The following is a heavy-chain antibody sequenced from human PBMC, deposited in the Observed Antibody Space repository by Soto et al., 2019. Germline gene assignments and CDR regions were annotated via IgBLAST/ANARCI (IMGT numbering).Heavy chain of an antibody. J-gene: IGHJ6*03. D-gene: IGHD2-15*01. CDR3: ARHYCSGGSFYNGYDYYYYFMDV. CDR1: GGSISSSSYY. CDR2: IYYSGST. Sequence: SETLSLTCTVSGGSISSSSYYWGWIRQPPGKGLEWIGSIYYSGSTYYNPSLKSRVTISVDTSKNQFSLKLSSVTAADTAVYYCARHYCSGGSFYNGYDYYYYFMDVWRKGTTVIGSS. V-gene: IGHV4-39*01.